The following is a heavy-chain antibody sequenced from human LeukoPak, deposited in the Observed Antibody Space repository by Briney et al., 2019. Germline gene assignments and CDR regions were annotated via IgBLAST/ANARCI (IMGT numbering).Heavy chain of an antibody. J-gene: IGHJ4*02. CDR2: IYYSGST. V-gene: IGHV4-59*01. D-gene: IGHD3-10*01. CDR1: GGSISSYY. Sequence: ASETLSLTRTVSGGSISSYYWSWIRQPPGKGLEWIGYIYYSGSTNYNPSLKSRVTISVDTSKNQFSLKLSSVTATDTAVYYCARAQGPYYYGSGSSFDYWGQGTLVTVSS. CDR3: ARAQGPYYYGSGSSFDY.